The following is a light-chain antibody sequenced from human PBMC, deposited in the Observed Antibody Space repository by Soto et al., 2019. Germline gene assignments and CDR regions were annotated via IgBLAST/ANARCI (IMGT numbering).Light chain of an antibody. CDR1: QSVSSIY. Sequence: EIVLTQSPGTLSLSPGERATLSCRASQSVSSIYLAWYQHKPGRAPRLLIDGTSSRATGIPDRFSGSGSGTDFTLTISRLEPEDLAVYYCQQYGSLVTFGQGTKVDI. V-gene: IGKV3-20*01. CDR3: QQYGSLVT. J-gene: IGKJ1*01. CDR2: GTS.